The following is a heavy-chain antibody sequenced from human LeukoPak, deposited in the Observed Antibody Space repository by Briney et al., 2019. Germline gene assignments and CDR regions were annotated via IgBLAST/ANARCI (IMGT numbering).Heavy chain of an antibody. CDR1: GFTFDDYG. D-gene: IGHD2-15*01. V-gene: IGHV3-74*01. CDR2: IKTDGSNA. Sequence: GGSLRLSCAASGFTFDDYGMSWVRQAPGKGLVWVSRIKTDGSNATYADSVKGRFTISRDNAKNTLYLQMNSLRAEDAAIYYCARGFYSLDYWGQGTLVTVSS. J-gene: IGHJ4*02. CDR3: ARGFYSLDY.